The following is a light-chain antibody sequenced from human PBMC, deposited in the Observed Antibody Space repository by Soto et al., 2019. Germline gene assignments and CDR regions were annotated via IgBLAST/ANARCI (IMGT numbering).Light chain of an antibody. Sequence: DIQMTQSPSTLSGSVGDRVTITCRASQTISSWLAWYQQKPGKAPKLLIYDASSLESGAPSRFSGSGSGTEFTLTISSLQPDDFATYYCQQYNTYSTFGQGTRLEIK. CDR2: DAS. V-gene: IGKV1-5*01. CDR3: QQYNTYST. J-gene: IGKJ5*01. CDR1: QTISSW.